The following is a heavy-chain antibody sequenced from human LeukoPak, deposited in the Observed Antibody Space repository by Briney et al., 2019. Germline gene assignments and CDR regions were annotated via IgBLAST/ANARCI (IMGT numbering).Heavy chain of an antibody. Sequence: GVSLRLSCAASGFTFSSYWMHWVRQAPGKGLVWVSRINSDGSSTSYADSVKGRFTISRDNAKNTLYLQMNSLRAEDTAVYYCARGNGDTYYDFWSGHEGYYYYYGMDVWGQGTTVTVSS. CDR2: INSDGSST. CDR3: ARGNGDTYYDFWSGHEGYYYYYGMDV. J-gene: IGHJ6*02. V-gene: IGHV3-74*01. CDR1: GFTFSSYW. D-gene: IGHD3-3*01.